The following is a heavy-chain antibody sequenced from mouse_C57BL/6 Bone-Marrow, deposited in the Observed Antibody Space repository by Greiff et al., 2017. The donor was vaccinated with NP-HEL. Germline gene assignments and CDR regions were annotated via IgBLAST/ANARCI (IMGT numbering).Heavy chain of an antibody. J-gene: IGHJ2*01. CDR2: ISYDGSN. Sequence: EVKLMESGPGLVKPSQSLSLTCSVTGYSITSGYYWNWIRQFPGNKLEWMGYISYDGSNNYNPSLKNRISITRDTSKNQFFLKLNSVTTEDTATYYCARDQGWDFDYWGQGTTLTVSS. CDR3: ARDQGWDFDY. V-gene: IGHV3-6*01. CDR1: GYSITSGYY. D-gene: IGHD3-3*01.